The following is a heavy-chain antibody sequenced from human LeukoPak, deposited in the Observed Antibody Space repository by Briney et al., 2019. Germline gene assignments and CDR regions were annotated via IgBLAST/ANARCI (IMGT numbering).Heavy chain of an antibody. V-gene: IGHV1-18*04. Sequence: GASVTVSCKASGYTFTGYYMHWVRQAPGQGLEWMGWINPNSGNTNYAQKLQGRVTMTTDTSTSTAYMELRSLRSDDTAVYYCARERWDCSSTSCYKDAFDIWGQGTMVTVSS. CDR3: ARERWDCSSTSCYKDAFDI. D-gene: IGHD2-2*02. CDR2: INPNSGNT. CDR1: GYTFTGYY. J-gene: IGHJ3*02.